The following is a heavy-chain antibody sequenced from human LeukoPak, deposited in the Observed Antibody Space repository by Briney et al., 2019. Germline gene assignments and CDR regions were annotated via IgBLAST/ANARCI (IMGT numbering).Heavy chain of an antibody. D-gene: IGHD6-19*01. V-gene: IGHV3-33*01. CDR3: ARGASIVVAGTRGYYFDY. Sequence: VQPGRSLRLSCAASGFTFSSYGMHWVRQAPGKGLEWVAVIWYDGSNKYYADSVKGRFTISRDNSKNTLYLQMNSLRAEDTAVYYCARGASIVVAGTRGYYFDYWGQGTLVTVSS. CDR1: GFTFSSYG. CDR2: IWYDGSNK. J-gene: IGHJ4*02.